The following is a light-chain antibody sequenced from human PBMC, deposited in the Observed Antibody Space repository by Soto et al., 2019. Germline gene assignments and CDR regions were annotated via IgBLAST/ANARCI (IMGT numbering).Light chain of an antibody. CDR2: GAS. Sequence: DLQMTQSPSSLSAAVGDRVTITCRASQSIARFLNWYQQKPGEVPKLLIFGASYLRSGVPSRFSGSGSGTHFALTITSLQPDDFATYYCQQSHSAPYTVGQGTNL. J-gene: IGKJ2*01. V-gene: IGKV1-39*01. CDR1: QSIARF. CDR3: QQSHSAPYT.